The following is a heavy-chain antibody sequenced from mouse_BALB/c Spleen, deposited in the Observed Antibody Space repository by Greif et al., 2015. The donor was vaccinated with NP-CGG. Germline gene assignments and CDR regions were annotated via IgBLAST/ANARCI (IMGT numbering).Heavy chain of an antibody. CDR3: TMRFAY. Sequence: LQQPGSELVRPGASVKLSCKASGYTFTSYWMHWVKQRPGQGLEWIGNIYPGSGSTNYDEKFKSKATLTVDTSSSTAYMQLSSLTSEDSAVYYCTMRFAYWGQGTLVTVSA. CDR1: GYTFTSYW. CDR2: IYPGSGST. V-gene: IGHV1S22*01. J-gene: IGHJ3*01.